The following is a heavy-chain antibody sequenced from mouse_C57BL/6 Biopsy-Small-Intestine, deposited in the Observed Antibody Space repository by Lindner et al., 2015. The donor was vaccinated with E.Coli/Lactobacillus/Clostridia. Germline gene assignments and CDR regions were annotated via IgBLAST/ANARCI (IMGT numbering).Heavy chain of an antibody. CDR2: IYPGDGDT. V-gene: IGHV1-82*01. Sequence: VQLQESGPDLVKPGASVKISCKASGYAFSNSWMNWVKQRPGKGLEWIGRIYPGDGDTNYNGNFKGKATLTADKSSNTAYMQLSSLTSADSAVYFCSRGDVFAYWGQGTQVTVSA. D-gene: IGHD3-3*01. J-gene: IGHJ3*01. CDR3: SRGDVFAY. CDR1: GYAFSNSW.